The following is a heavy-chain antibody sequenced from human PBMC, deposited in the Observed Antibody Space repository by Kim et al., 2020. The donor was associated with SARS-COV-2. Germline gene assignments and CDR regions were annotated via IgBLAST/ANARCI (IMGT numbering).Heavy chain of an antibody. CDR2: IYTSGST. D-gene: IGHD6-6*01. J-gene: IGHJ6*02. CDR1: GGSISSYY. V-gene: IGHV4-4*07. CDR3: ARDSVMIQGSSSGRVYYYYYGMDV. Sequence: SETLSLTCTVSGGSISSYYWSWIRQPAGKGLEWIGRIYTSGSTNYNPSLKSRVTMSVDTSKNQFSLKLSSVTAADTAVYYCARDSVMIQGSSSGRVYYYYYGMDVWGQGTTVTVSS.